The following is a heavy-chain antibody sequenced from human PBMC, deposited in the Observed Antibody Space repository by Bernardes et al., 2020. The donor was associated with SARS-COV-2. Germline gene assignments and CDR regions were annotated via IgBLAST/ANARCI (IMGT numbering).Heavy chain of an antibody. D-gene: IGHD6-13*01. CDR3: ASPAGYSSSWYAMDV. CDR2: IWYDGSNK. V-gene: IGHV3-33*01. CDR1: GFTFSSYG. J-gene: IGHJ6*02. Sequence: GSLRLSCAASGFTFSSYGMHWVRQAPGKGLEWVAVIWYDGSNKYYADSVKGRFTISRDNSKNTLYLQMNSLRAEDTAVYYCASPAGYSSSWYAMDVWGQGTTVTVSS.